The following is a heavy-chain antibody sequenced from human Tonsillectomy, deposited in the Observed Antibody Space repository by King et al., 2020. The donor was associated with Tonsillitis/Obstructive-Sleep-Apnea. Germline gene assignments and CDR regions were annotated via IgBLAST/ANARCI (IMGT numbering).Heavy chain of an antibody. CDR2: IDHSGST. J-gene: IGHJ3*02. Sequence: QLQESGPGLVKPSGTLSLTCAVSGGSISSSNWWSWVCQPPGKGLEWLGEIDHSGSTNYNPSLKIRVTISVDKSKNQFSLKLSSVTAADTAVYYCARDLGDSRVNAFDIWGQGTMVTVSS. D-gene: IGHD2-21*01. CDR1: GGSISSSNW. CDR3: ARDLGDSRVNAFDI. V-gene: IGHV4-4*02.